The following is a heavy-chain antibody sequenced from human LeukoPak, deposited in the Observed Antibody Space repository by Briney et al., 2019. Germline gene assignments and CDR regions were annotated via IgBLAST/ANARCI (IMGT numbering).Heavy chain of an antibody. CDR3: ARESPGVTWFDP. Sequence: SVKVSCKASGGTFSSYAISWVRQAPGQGLEWMGGIIPIFGTANYAQKFQGRVTITADESTSTAYMGLSSLRSEDTAVYYCARESPGVTWFDPWGQGTLVTVSS. V-gene: IGHV1-69*13. D-gene: IGHD2-21*02. J-gene: IGHJ5*02. CDR2: IIPIFGTA. CDR1: GGTFSSYA.